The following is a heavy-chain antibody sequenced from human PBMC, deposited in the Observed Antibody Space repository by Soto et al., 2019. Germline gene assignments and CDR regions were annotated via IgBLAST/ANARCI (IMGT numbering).Heavy chain of an antibody. V-gene: IGHV1-18*01. Sequence: QVQLVQSGDEVKKPGASVKVSCKASGYIFVNYGIAWVRQAPGQGLEWMGWISPYTGNTHSATKVQDRLTKTTHTPTSTAYMDLGSLTSDDTAVYYCVMVDNYVTPTPQDVWGQGTTVTVSS. J-gene: IGHJ6*02. CDR3: VMVDNYVTPTPQDV. CDR1: GYIFVNYG. CDR2: ISPYTGNT. D-gene: IGHD3-16*01.